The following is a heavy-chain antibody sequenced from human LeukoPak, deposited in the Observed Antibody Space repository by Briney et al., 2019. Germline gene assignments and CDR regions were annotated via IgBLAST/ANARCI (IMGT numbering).Heavy chain of an antibody. CDR3: ARGLGIQYYDFWPYYYGMDV. D-gene: IGHD3-3*01. J-gene: IGHJ6*02. V-gene: IGHV4-34*01. CDR2: INHSGST. CDR1: GGSFSGYY. Sequence: PSETLSLTCAVYGGSFSGYYWSWIRQPPGKGLEWIGEINHSGSTNYNPSLKSRVTISVDTSKNQFSLKLSSVTAAGTAVYYCARGLGIQYYDFWPYYYGMDVWGQGTTVTVSS.